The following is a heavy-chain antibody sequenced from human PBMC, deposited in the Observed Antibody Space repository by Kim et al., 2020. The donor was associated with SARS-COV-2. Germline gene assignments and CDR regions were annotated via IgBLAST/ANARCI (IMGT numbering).Heavy chain of an antibody. J-gene: IGHJ6*02. CDR3: ARDFLSGFGTRYGMDV. D-gene: IGHD3-10*01. V-gene: IGHV3-30*07. Sequence: SGKGRFTISRDNSKNTLCLQMNSLRAEDTAVYYCARDFLSGFGTRYGMDVWGQGTTVTVSS.